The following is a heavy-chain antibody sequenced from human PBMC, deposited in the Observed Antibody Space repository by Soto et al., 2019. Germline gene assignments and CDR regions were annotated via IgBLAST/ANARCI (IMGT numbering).Heavy chain of an antibody. CDR3: AKSWNYGDFKHNYFDY. CDR2: ISWNSGSI. J-gene: IGHJ4*02. D-gene: IGHD4-17*01. CDR1: GFTFDDYA. V-gene: IGHV3-9*01. Sequence: QPGGSLRLSCAASGFTFDDYAMHWVRQAPGKGLEWVSGISWNSGSIGYADSVKGRFTISRDNAKNSLYLQMNSLRAEDTALYYCAKSWNYGDFKHNYFDYWGQGTLVTVSS.